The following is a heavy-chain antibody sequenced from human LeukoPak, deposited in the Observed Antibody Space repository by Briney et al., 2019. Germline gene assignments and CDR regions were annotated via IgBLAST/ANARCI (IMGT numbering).Heavy chain of an antibody. CDR2: IYYSGST. Sequence: SSETLSLTCTVSGGSISSSSYYWGWIRQPPGKGLEWIGSIYYSGSTNYNPSLKSRVTISVDTSKNQFSLKLSSVTAADTAVYYCARLGSGSGTDGRDYWGQGTLVTVSS. J-gene: IGHJ4*02. V-gene: IGHV4-39*07. CDR3: ARLGSGSGTDGRDY. CDR1: GGSISSSSYY. D-gene: IGHD3-10*01.